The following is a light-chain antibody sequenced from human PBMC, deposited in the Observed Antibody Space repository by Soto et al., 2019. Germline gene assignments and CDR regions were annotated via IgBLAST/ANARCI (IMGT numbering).Light chain of an antibody. V-gene: IGKV1-39*01. J-gene: IGKJ2*01. CDR2: AAS. CDR1: QSIRNX. CDR3: QQSYSAPYT. Sequence: DIQMTQSPSSLSASVGDRVTITCRASQSIRNXLNWYQQKPGKAPKLLIYAASSLQSGVPSRFSGSGSGTDFTLTFSSLQPEDFATYYCQQSYSAPYTFGQGTKLEIK.